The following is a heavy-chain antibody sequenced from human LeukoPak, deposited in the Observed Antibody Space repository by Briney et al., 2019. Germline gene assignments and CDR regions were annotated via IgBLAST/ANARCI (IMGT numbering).Heavy chain of an antibody. CDR1: AGSISSSSYY. J-gene: IGHJ6*02. CDR2: IYYSGST. V-gene: IGHV4-39*01. Sequence: KASETLSLTCTVSAGSISSSSYYWGWIRQPPGKGLEWIGSIYYSGSTYYNPSLKSRVTISVDTSKNQFSLKLSSVTAADTAVYYCASLNPPYYYYGMDVWGQGTTVTVSS. CDR3: ASLNPPYYYYGMDV.